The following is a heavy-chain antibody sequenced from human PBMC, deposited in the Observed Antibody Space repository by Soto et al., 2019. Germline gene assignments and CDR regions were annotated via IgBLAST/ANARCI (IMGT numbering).Heavy chain of an antibody. CDR1: GDTFTNVG. CDR3: ARVVRGVVNWFDP. J-gene: IGHJ5*02. D-gene: IGHD3-10*01. V-gene: IGHV1-18*01. CDR2: IATYNSNR. Sequence: RASVNVSCKTSGDTFTNVGRSWVRQAPGQGLEWMGWIATYNSNRNYAQQFQGRLTLTTDTSTSTAYMELKSLTYDDTAVYYCARVVRGVVNWFDPWGQGTLVTVSS.